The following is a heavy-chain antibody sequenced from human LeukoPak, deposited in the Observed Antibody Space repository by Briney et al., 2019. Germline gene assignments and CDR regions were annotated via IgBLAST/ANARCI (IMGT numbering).Heavy chain of an antibody. D-gene: IGHD5-18*01. CDR1: GGSISSGGYS. J-gene: IGHJ4*02. CDR2: IYHSGST. V-gene: IGHV4-30-2*01. Sequence: PSVTLSLTCAVSGGSISSGGYSWSWIRQPPGKGLEWIGYIYHSGSTYYNPSLKSRVTISVDRSKNQFSLKLSSVTAADTAVYYCASTRGYSYGKHGPFDYWGQGTLVTVSS. CDR3: ASTRGYSYGKHGPFDY.